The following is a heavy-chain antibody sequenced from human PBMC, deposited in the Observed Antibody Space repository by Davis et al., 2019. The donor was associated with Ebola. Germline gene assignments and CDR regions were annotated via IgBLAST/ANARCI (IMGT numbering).Heavy chain of an antibody. CDR1: GYTFTSYA. D-gene: IGHD4-11*01. CDR3: ARIKTTVGYYGMDV. CDR2: INAGNGNT. Sequence: ASVKVSCKASGYTFTSYAMHWVRQAPGQRLEWMGWINAGNGNTKYSQKFQGRVTITRDTSASTAYMELSSLRSEDTAVYYCARIKTTVGYYGMDVWGQGTTVTVSS. J-gene: IGHJ6*02. V-gene: IGHV1-3*01.